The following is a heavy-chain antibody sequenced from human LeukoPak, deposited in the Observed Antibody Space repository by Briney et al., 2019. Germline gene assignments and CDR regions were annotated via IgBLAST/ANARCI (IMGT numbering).Heavy chain of an antibody. CDR2: IWYDGSNK. CDR3: AKGASSAWLLYRFDP. CDR1: GFTFSSYG. V-gene: IGHV3-33*06. J-gene: IGHJ5*02. Sequence: GGSLRLSCAASGFTFSSYGMHWVRQAPGKGLEWVAVIWYDGSNKYYADSVKGRFTISRDNSKNTLYLQMNSLRAEDTAVYYCAKGASSAWLLYRFDPWGQGTRVTVSS. D-gene: IGHD6-19*01.